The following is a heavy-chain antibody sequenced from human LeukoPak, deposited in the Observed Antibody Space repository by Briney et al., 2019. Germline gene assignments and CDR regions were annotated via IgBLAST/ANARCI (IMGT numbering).Heavy chain of an antibody. V-gene: IGHV1-46*01. D-gene: IGHD3-3*01. Sequence: ASVKVSCKASGYTFTGYYMHWVRQAPGQGLEWMGIINPSGGSTSYAQKFQGRITMTRNTSISTAYMELSSLRSEDTAVYYCARGVLRFLEWLQYYYYYGMGVWGQGTTVTVSS. CDR1: GYTFTGYY. CDR3: ARGVLRFLEWLQYYYYYGMGV. J-gene: IGHJ6*02. CDR2: INPSGGST.